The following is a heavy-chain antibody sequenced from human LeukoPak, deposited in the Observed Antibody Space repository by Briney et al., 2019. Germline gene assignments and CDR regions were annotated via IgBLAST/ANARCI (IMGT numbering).Heavy chain of an antibody. CDR1: GGTFSSYA. J-gene: IGHJ6*03. V-gene: IGHV1-69*05. Sequence: GASVKVSCKASGGTFSSYAISWVRQAPGQGLEWMGGIIPMFGTANYAQKFHDRVTITTDESTSTAYMELSSLRSEETAVYYCARGNKRISMVRGVSYYNYYYMDVWGKGTTVTVSS. D-gene: IGHD3-10*01. CDR3: ARGNKRISMVRGVSYYNYYYMDV. CDR2: IIPMFGTA.